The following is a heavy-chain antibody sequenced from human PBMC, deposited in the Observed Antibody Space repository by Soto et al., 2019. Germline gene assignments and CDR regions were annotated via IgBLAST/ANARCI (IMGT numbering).Heavy chain of an antibody. J-gene: IGHJ4*02. D-gene: IGHD6-19*01. CDR1: GGSISSSSW. Sequence: SETLSLTCAVSGGSISSSSWWSWVRQPPGKGLEWIGEIYHSGSTNYNPSLKSRVTISVDKSKNQFSLKLSSVTAADTAVYYCASGEAVAGPFDYWGQGTLLTVSS. CDR2: IYHSGST. CDR3: ASGEAVAGPFDY. V-gene: IGHV4-4*02.